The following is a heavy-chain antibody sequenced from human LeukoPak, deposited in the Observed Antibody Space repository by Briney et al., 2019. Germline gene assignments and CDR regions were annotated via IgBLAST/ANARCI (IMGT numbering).Heavy chain of an antibody. CDR1: GFTFNNYG. J-gene: IGHJ6*02. CDR2: ISYTGNTK. CDR3: AKFLSSSGYYYYGMDV. Sequence: GGSLRLSCAASGFTFNNYGMQWVRQAPGKGLEWVAVISYTGNTKYYVDSVKGRFTISRDNSKNTLYLQMNSLRAEDTAVYYCAKFLSSSGYYYYGMDVWGQGATVTVSS. V-gene: IGHV3-30*18. D-gene: IGHD6-6*01.